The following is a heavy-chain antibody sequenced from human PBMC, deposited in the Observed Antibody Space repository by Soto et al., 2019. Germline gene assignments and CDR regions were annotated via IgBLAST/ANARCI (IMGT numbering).Heavy chain of an antibody. J-gene: IGHJ1*01. CDR1: GFTFSSDS. Sequence: PGGSLRLSCAASGFTFSSDSMSWVRQAPGKGLEWVSAISGSGGSTYYADSVKGRFTISRDNSKNTLYLQMNSLRAEDTAVYYCASVGSRYSSSGYFQHWGQGTLVTVSS. V-gene: IGHV3-23*01. D-gene: IGHD6-6*01. CDR3: ASVGSRYSSSGYFQH. CDR2: ISGSGGST.